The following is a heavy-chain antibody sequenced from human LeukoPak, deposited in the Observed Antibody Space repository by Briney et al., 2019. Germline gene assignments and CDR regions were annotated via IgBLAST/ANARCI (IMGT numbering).Heavy chain of an antibody. CDR3: ASWGIITIFGVAIFDAFDI. D-gene: IGHD3-3*01. CDR1: GYTFTSYY. J-gene: IGHJ3*02. V-gene: IGHV1-46*01. Sequence: ASVKVSCKASGYTFTSYYIHWMRQAPGQGLEWMGIINPSGGSTSYAQKFQGRVTMTRDTSTSTVYMELSSLRSEDTAVYYCASWGIITIFGVAIFDAFDIWGQGTMVTVSS. CDR2: INPSGGST.